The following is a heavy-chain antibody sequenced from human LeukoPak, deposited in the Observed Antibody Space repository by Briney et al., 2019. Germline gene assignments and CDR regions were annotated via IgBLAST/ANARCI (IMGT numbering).Heavy chain of an antibody. V-gene: IGHV4-59*08. CDR1: GGSVSSYY. Sequence: SETLSLTCNVSGGSVSSYYWSWIRQPPGKGLEWIGYIYYSGTTNYTPSLKSRVTMSVDTSRNQFSLKLSSVTAADTAVYYCARGRRDIVVVPATNWFDPWGQGTLVTVSS. D-gene: IGHD2-2*01. J-gene: IGHJ5*02. CDR3: ARGRRDIVVVPATNWFDP. CDR2: IYYSGTT.